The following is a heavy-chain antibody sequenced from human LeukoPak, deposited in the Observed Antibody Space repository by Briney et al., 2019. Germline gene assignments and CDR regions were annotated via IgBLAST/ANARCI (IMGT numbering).Heavy chain of an antibody. CDR2: ISSSSSYI. CDR3: AAMTSVTTGDY. D-gene: IGHD4-11*01. V-gene: IGHV3-21*01. J-gene: IGHJ4*02. Sequence: GGSLRLSCAASGFTFSGYSMNWVRQAPGKGLEWVSSISSSSSYIYYADSVKGRFTISRDNSKNTLYLQMNSLRAEDTAVYYCAAMTSVTTGDYWGQGTLVTVSS. CDR1: GFTFSGYS.